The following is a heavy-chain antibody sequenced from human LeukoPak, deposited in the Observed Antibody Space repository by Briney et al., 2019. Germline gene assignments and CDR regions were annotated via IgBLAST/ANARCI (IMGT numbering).Heavy chain of an antibody. D-gene: IGHD6-19*01. Sequence: GGSLRLSCAASGFTFSSYAMSWVRQAPGKGLEWVSTVSGNGGITYYADSVKGRFTISRDNSKNTLYLQMNSLRAEDTAVYYCAKVGEGYSSGWYSRFYYYYYMDVWGKGTTVTISS. CDR2: VSGNGGIT. CDR1: GFTFSSYA. J-gene: IGHJ6*03. V-gene: IGHV3-23*01. CDR3: AKVGEGYSSGWYSRFYYYYYMDV.